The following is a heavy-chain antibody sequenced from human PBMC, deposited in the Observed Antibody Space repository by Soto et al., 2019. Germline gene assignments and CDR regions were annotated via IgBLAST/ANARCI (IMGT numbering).Heavy chain of an antibody. V-gene: IGHV4-61*08. D-gene: IGHD2-21*01. Sequence: SETLSLTCTISGGSISSGGYYWSWIRQHPGKGLEWIGYIYYSGSTNYNPSLKSRVTISVDTSKNQFSLKLSSVTAADTAVYYCTADLPTPIPQVDHWGQGTLVT. CDR3: TADLPTPIPQVDH. J-gene: IGHJ4*02. CDR2: IYYSGST. CDR1: GGSISSGGYY.